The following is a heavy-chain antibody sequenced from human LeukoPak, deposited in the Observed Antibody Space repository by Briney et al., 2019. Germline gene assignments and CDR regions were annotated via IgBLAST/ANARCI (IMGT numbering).Heavy chain of an antibody. CDR3: ARDGTGTTFDFDY. V-gene: IGHV4-59*01. Sequence: SETLSLTCTVSGGSIGSYYWNWIRQAPGKGLEWIGYIYYTGSTNKNPPLKSRVTMSVDTSKNQFSLNLKSVTPEDTAVYYCARDGTGTTFDFDYWGQGTLVTVSS. J-gene: IGHJ4*02. CDR2: IYYTGST. D-gene: IGHD1-1*01. CDR1: GGSIGSYY.